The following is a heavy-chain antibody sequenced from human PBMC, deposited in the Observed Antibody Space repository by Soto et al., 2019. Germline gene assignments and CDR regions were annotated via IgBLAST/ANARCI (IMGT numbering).Heavy chain of an antibody. J-gene: IGHJ5*02. CDR3: ARKVNYGLFDP. V-gene: IGHV2-5*02. Sequence: QITLKESGPTLVKPTQTLTLTCTFSGFSLSTSGVGVGWIRQPPGKALEWLALIYWDDDKRYSPSLKSRLTITKDTSKNQVVLTMTNMDPVDTATSYCARKVNYGLFDPWGQGTLVTVSS. CDR2: IYWDDDK. CDR1: GFSLSTSGVG. D-gene: IGHD4-17*01.